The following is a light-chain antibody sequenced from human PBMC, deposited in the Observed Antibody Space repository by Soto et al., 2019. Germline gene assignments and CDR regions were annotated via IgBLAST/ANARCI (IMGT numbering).Light chain of an antibody. CDR2: GNS. CDR1: RSNIGAGYD. CDR3: QSYDSRLSGSV. J-gene: IGLJ1*01. V-gene: IGLV1-40*01. Sequence: QSVLTQAPSVSGAPGQRVTISCTGSRSNIGAGYDVHWYQQLPGTAPKLLIYGNSNRPSGVPDRFSGSQSGASASLAITGLQADDEADYYCQSYDSRLSGSVFGTGTKLTVL.